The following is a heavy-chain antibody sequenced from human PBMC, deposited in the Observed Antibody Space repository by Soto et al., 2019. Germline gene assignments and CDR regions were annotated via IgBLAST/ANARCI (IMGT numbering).Heavy chain of an antibody. V-gene: IGHV4-31*03. D-gene: IGHD5-18*01. CDR2: IYYSGST. J-gene: IGHJ5*02. CDR1: GGSISSGGYY. Sequence: LSLTCTVSGGSISSGGYYWSWIRQHPGKGLEWIGYIYYSGSTYYNPSLKSRVTISVDTSKNQFSLKLSSVTAADTAVYYCARDDSPGNWFDPWGQGTLVTVSS. CDR3: ARDDSPGNWFDP.